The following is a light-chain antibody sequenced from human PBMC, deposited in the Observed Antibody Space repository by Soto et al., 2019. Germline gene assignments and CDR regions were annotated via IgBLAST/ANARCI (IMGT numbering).Light chain of an antibody. V-gene: IGKV3-15*01. CDR2: GAS. CDR1: QSVSSN. Sequence: EIVMTQSPATLSVSPGERATLSCRASQSVSSNLAWYQQKPGQTPRLLIYGASTRATGIPARFTGSGCGTEFTLTISSLQSEDCAVYYCQEYNNWPLLTFGPGTRVDIK. CDR3: QEYNNWPLLT. J-gene: IGKJ3*01.